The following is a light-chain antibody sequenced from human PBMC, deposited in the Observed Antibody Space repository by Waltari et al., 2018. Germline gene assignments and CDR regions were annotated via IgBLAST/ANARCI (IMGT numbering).Light chain of an antibody. CDR3: QQSYNMWA. V-gene: IGKV1-39*01. Sequence: DIQMTQSPSSLSASVGDRVTITCRASESIRTYLNGYQHTAGRAPKLLIYATSSLQSGVPSRFSGSGSETDFTLTITSLQPEDFATYYCQQSYNMWAFGQGTKVEIK. J-gene: IGKJ1*01. CDR1: ESIRTY. CDR2: ATS.